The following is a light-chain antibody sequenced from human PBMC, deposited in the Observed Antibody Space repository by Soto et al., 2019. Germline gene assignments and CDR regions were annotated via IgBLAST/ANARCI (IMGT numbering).Light chain of an antibody. CDR3: QLYNSDSPLT. CDR1: QSISSW. V-gene: IGKV1-5*01. CDR2: DAS. Sequence: DPQLTQTPHTLSASVGDRVTITCRASQSISSWVAWYQQKPGKAPKLLIYDASSLESGVPSRFSGSGSGTEFTLTISSLQPDEFATYYCQLYNSDSPLTFGGGTKV. J-gene: IGKJ4*01.